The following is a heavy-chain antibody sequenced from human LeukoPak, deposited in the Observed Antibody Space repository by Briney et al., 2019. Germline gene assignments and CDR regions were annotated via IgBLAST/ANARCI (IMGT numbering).Heavy chain of an antibody. CDR1: GYAFTSYG. CDR3: AREDCSGGSCYSLSLTPVFHVFDI. Sequence: DSVKVSCKASGYAFTSYGISWVRQAPGQGLEWMGWISAYNGNTNYAPKLQGRVTMTTDTSTSTAYMELRSLRSDDTAVYYCAREDCSGGSCYSLSLTPVFHVFDIWGQGTMVTVSS. D-gene: IGHD2-15*01. CDR2: ISAYNGNT. J-gene: IGHJ3*02. V-gene: IGHV1-18*01.